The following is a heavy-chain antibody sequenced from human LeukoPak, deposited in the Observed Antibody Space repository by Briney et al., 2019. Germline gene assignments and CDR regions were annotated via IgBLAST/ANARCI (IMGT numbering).Heavy chain of an antibody. V-gene: IGHV3-43*02. Sequence: PGGSLRLSCAASGFNFDDYAMDRVRQAPGRGLEWVSLISGDGGITYYADFVKGRFTISRDNSKNSLYLQMNSLRTEDTALYYCAKPQHYGRGDFDYWGQGTLVTVSS. CDR1: GFNFDDYA. CDR2: ISGDGGIT. D-gene: IGHD3-10*01. J-gene: IGHJ4*02. CDR3: AKPQHYGRGDFDY.